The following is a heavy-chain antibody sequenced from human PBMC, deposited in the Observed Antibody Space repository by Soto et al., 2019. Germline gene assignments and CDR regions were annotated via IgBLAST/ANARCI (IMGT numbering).Heavy chain of an antibody. CDR2: INSDGSST. CDR1: GFTFSSYW. CDR3: ARESYHMVRGVIIKFDD. Sequence: GGSLRLSCAASGFTFSSYWMHWVRQAPGKGLVWVSRINSDGSSTSYADSAKGRFTISRDNAKNTLYLQMNSLRAEDTAVYYCARESYHMVRGVIIKFDDWGQGTLVTVSS. J-gene: IGHJ4*02. D-gene: IGHD3-10*01. V-gene: IGHV3-74*01.